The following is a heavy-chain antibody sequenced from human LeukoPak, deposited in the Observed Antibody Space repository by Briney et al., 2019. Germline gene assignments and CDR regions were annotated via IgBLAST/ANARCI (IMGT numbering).Heavy chain of an antibody. V-gene: IGHV3-23*01. CDR2: ITDSGAYT. Sequence: GGSLRLSCAASGFTFSSYSMNWVRQAPGKGLEWVSAITDSGAYTDYAESVKGRFTISRDNSENTVYLQMNSLRAEDTAVYYCARERYYYDSSGYSNWFDPWGQGTLVTVSS. J-gene: IGHJ5*02. D-gene: IGHD3-22*01. CDR3: ARERYYYDSSGYSNWFDP. CDR1: GFTFSSYS.